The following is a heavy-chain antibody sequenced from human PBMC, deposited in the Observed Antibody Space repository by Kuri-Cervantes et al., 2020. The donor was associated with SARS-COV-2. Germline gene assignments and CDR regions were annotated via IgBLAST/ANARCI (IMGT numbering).Heavy chain of an antibody. J-gene: IGHJ6*03. D-gene: IGHD3-10*01. V-gene: IGHV4-34*01. Sequence: ESLKISCAVYGGSFSNYNWNWIRQSPGKGPEWIAEINHSGSTSYNPSLKSRFTISVDTSKNQFSLKVRSVAAADTAVYYCARARSSIGVVRGAMYYFWHMDVWSKGTTVTVSS. CDR2: INHSGST. CDR1: GGSFSNYN. CDR3: ARARSSIGVVRGAMYYFWHMDV.